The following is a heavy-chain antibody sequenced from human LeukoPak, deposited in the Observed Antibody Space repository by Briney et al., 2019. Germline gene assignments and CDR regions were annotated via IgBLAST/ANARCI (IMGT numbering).Heavy chain of an antibody. CDR1: GYSFTSHW. CDR3: ARHRYPGPPYGDYID. J-gene: IGHJ4*02. CDR2: IYPGDSDT. D-gene: IGHD4-17*01. V-gene: IGHV5-51*01. Sequence: GESLKISCKGSGYSFTSHWIAWVRQMPGKGLEWVGIIYPGDSDTRYSPSFYGQVTISADRSISTAFLQWSSLKASDTAMYYCARHRYPGPPYGDYIDWGQGTLVTVSS.